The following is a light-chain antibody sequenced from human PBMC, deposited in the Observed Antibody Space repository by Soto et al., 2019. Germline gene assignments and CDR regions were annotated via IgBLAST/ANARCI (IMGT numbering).Light chain of an antibody. Sequence: EIGLSQSPCTLSLSTGERATLSCRTSQSVSSNYLAWYQQKPGQAPRLLIYGASSRATGIPDRFSGSGSGTDFTLTISRLEPEDFAVYYCQQYGSSGRTFGQGTKVAIK. CDR3: QQYGSSGRT. J-gene: IGKJ1*01. V-gene: IGKV3-20*01. CDR2: GAS. CDR1: QSVSSNY.